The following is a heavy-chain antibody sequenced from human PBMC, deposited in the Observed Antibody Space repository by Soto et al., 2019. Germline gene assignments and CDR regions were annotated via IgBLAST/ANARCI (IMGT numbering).Heavy chain of an antibody. Sequence: ASVKVSCTASGYTSTNYGMHWVRQAPGQRLEWMGWINAGSGNTKYSQKFQGRITITRDTSASTVYMELSSLRSEDTAVYYFANDIIARPGAMVLDYWGQGALVTVSS. CDR1: GYTSTNYG. CDR2: INAGSGNT. D-gene: IGHD2-2*01. V-gene: IGHV1-3*01. CDR3: ANDIIARPGAMVLDY. J-gene: IGHJ4*02.